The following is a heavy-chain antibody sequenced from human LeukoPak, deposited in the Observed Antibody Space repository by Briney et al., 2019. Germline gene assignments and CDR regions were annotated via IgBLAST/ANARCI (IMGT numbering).Heavy chain of an antibody. Sequence: GGSLRLSCAASGFTFSSYDMHWVRQATGKGLEWVSAIGTAGDTYYPGSVKGRFTISRENAKNSLYLQMNSLRAGDTAVYYCARSYGSGYYYFDYWGQGTLVTVSS. V-gene: IGHV3-13*01. CDR3: ARSYGSGYYYFDY. CDR2: IGTAGDT. D-gene: IGHD3-10*01. CDR1: GFTFSSYD. J-gene: IGHJ4*02.